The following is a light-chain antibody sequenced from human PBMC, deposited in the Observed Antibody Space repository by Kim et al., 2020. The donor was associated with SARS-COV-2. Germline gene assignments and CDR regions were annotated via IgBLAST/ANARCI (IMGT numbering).Light chain of an antibody. V-gene: IGLV4-69*01. CDR2: LNSDGSH. CDR1: SGHSSYA. CDR3: QTWDTGIQDVV. Sequence: QLVLTQSPSASASLGASVKLTCTLSSGHSSYAIAWHQQQPEKGPRYLMKLNSDGSHSKGDGIPDRFSGSSSGAERYLTISSLQSEDEADYYCQTWDTGIQDVVFGAGTQLTVL. J-gene: IGLJ2*01.